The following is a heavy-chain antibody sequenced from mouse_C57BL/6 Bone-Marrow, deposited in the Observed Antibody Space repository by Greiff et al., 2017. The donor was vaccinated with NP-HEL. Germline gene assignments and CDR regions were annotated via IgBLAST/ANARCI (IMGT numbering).Heavy chain of an antibody. Sequence: ESGPGLVKPSQSLSLTCSVTGYSITSGYYWNWIRQFPGNKLEWMGYISYDGSNNYNPSLKNRISITRDTSKNQFFLKLNSVTTEDTATYYCAGADVWGTGTTVTVSS. V-gene: IGHV3-6*01. CDR1: GYSITSGYY. J-gene: IGHJ1*03. CDR3: AGADV. CDR2: ISYDGSN.